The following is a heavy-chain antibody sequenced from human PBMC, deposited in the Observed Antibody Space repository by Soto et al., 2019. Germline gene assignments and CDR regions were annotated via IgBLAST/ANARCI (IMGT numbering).Heavy chain of an antibody. Sequence: QLQLQESGPGLVNPSETLSLPCTVSGGSISSTSYYWGWIRQPPGTGLEWIGSIHYSGNTYYNPSLKSRVTISVDTSKNQFSLRLSSVTAADTAVYYCARHFDAAGGRYFDLWGRGTLVTVSS. CDR3: ARHFDAAGGRYFDL. V-gene: IGHV4-39*01. CDR2: IHYSGNT. J-gene: IGHJ2*01. D-gene: IGHD6-13*01. CDR1: GGSISSTSYY.